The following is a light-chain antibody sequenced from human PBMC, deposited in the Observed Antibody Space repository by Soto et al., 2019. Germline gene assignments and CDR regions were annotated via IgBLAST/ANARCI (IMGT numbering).Light chain of an antibody. CDR1: QDINNY. J-gene: IGKJ2*01. Sequence: DIQLTQSPSFLSASIGDTFTITCRASQDINNYLAWYQQRPGKAPKLLIYAASTLQSGVPSRFSGSGSATEFTLTISSLQPEDFATYYCQHLNNYPYTFGQGT. CDR3: QHLNNYPYT. V-gene: IGKV1-9*01. CDR2: AAS.